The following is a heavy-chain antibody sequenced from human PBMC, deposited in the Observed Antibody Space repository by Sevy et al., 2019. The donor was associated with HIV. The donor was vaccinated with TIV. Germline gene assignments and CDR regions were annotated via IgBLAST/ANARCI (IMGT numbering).Heavy chain of an antibody. D-gene: IGHD2-2*01. Sequence: SETLSLTCAVHGGSFSGYYWSWIRESPGKGLEWIGEINDSGITNYNPSLKSRVTISVDTSKKEFSLRLSSETAADTAVYYCARSPPVVVVPGAPSWFDPWDQGTLVTVSS. J-gene: IGHJ5*02. CDR1: GGSFSGYY. CDR3: ARSPPVVVVPGAPSWFDP. CDR2: INDSGIT. V-gene: IGHV4-34*01.